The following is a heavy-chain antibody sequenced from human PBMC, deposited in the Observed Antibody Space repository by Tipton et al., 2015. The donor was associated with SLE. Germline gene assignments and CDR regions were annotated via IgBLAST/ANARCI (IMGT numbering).Heavy chain of an antibody. CDR1: GFTFSSYA. Sequence: RSLRLSCETSGFTFSSYAMHWVRQAPGKGLEWVAVVWFDESKEYYADPVKGRFTISRDNSKNTVYLQMNSLRVEDTAVYSCARESAGLDAPLMTGFDFWGQGTLVTVSS. V-gene: IGHV3-33*01. CDR3: ARESAGLDAPLMTGFDF. D-gene: IGHD1-14*01. J-gene: IGHJ4*02. CDR2: VWFDESKE.